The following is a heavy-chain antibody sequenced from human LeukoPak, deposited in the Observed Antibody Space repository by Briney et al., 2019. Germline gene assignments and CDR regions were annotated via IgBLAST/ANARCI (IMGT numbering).Heavy chain of an antibody. CDR1: GYTFTSYG. Sequence: ASVKVSCKASGYTFTSYGISWVRRAPGQGLEWMGWISAYNGNTNYAQKLQGRVTMTTDTSTSTAYMELRSLRSDDTAVYYCARDSDSSAIEAFDIWGQGTMVTVSS. CDR3: ARDSDSSAIEAFDI. D-gene: IGHD6-19*01. CDR2: ISAYNGNT. J-gene: IGHJ3*02. V-gene: IGHV1-18*01.